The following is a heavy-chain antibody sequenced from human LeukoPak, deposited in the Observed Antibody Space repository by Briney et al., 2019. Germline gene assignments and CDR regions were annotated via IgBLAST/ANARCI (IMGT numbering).Heavy chain of an antibody. D-gene: IGHD4-17*01. V-gene: IGHV4-61*02. CDR1: GGSTSSGSYY. J-gene: IGHJ4*02. CDR3: ARDKYGDSFDY. Sequence: MPSQTLSLTCTVSGGSTSSGSYYWSWIRQPAGKGLEWIGRIYTSGSTNYNPSLKSRVTISVDTSKNQFSLKLSSVTAADTAVYYCARDKYGDSFDYWGQGTLVTVSS. CDR2: IYTSGST.